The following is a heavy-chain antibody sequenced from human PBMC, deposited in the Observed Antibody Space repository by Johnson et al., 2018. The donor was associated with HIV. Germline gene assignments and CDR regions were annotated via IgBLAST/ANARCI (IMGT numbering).Heavy chain of an antibody. D-gene: IGHD3-3*01. CDR3: ARDSGPSDFWSGYRLVVAFNI. V-gene: IGHV3-13*01. CDR1: GFTFSSYW. CDR2: IGTAGDT. Sequence: VQLVESGGGLVQPGGSLRLSCAASGFTFSSYWMHWVRQATGKGLEWVSAIGTAGDTYYPGSVKGRFTISRENAKKSLYLQMNSLRDEDTAVYYCARDSGPSDFWSGYRLVVAFNIWGQGTMVTVSS. J-gene: IGHJ3*02.